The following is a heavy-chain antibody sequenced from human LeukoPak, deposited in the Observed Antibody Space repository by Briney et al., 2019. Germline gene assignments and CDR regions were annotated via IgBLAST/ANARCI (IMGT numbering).Heavy chain of an antibody. CDR1: GGSISSYY. Sequence: KSSETLSLTCTVSGGSISSYYWSWIRQPPGKGLEWIGYIYYSGSTNYNPSLKSRVTISVDTSKNQFSLKLSSVTAADTAVYYCARTYSSGWPFDYWGQGTLVTVSS. CDR2: IYYSGST. J-gene: IGHJ4*02. D-gene: IGHD6-19*01. CDR3: ARTYSSGWPFDY. V-gene: IGHV4-59*08.